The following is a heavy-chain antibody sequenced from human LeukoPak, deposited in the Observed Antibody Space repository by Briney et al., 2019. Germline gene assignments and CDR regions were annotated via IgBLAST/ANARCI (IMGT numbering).Heavy chain of an antibody. CDR3: ARWWSHNSDY. CDR1: GGSISSYY. D-gene: IGHD2-15*01. CDR2: IYYSGST. J-gene: IGHJ4*02. Sequence: PSETLSLTCTVSGGSISSYYWSWIRPPPGKGLEWIGYIYYSGSTNYNPSLKSRVTISVDTSKNQFSLKLSSVTAADTAVDYCARWWSHNSDYWGQGTLVTVSS. V-gene: IGHV4-59*01.